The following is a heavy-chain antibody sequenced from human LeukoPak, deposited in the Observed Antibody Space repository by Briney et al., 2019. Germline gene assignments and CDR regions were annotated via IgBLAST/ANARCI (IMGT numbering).Heavy chain of an antibody. D-gene: IGHD6-13*01. Sequence: PGGSLRLSCAASGFTFSSYGMHWVRQAPGKGLEWVAFIRYDGSNKYYADSVKGRFTISRDNSKNTLYLQMNSLRAEDTAVYYCAKPRGPSRFFDYWGQGTLVTVSS. CDR1: GFTFSSYG. CDR3: AKPRGPSRFFDY. V-gene: IGHV3-30*02. J-gene: IGHJ4*02. CDR2: IRYDGSNK.